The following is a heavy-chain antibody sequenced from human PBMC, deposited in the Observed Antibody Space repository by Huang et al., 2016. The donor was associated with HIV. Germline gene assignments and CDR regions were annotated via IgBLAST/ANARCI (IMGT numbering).Heavy chain of an antibody. D-gene: IGHD3-10*01. CDR2: IYYSGST. Sequence: QLQLQESGPGLVKPSETLSLTCTVSGGSIRSDNYYWGWIRQPPGKGLEWIGSIYYSGSTYYNPAIKRRVTITVDTSKNHFSLRMRSVTAADTAVYYCARLPGSITMIRGVITDPYWGQGTLVTVSS. V-gene: IGHV4-39*02. J-gene: IGHJ4*02. CDR3: ARLPGSITMIRGVITDPY. CDR1: GGSIRSDNYY.